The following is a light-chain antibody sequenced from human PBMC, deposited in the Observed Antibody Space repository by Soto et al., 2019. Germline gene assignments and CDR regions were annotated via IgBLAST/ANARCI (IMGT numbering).Light chain of an antibody. Sequence: DIQMTQSPSTLSASLGDRVTITCRASQRISGWVAWYQQKPGNAPKLLIYDVSALPRGVPARFSGSGSGTDSTLTITSLQPDDFAVYYCQQRDSWPITFGQGTRLE. CDR2: DVS. J-gene: IGKJ5*01. CDR3: QQRDSWPIT. V-gene: IGKV1-5*01. CDR1: QRISGW.